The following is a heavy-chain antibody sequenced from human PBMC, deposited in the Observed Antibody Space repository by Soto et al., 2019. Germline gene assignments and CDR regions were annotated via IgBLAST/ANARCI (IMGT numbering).Heavy chain of an antibody. D-gene: IGHD4-17*01. Sequence: QLVESGGGVVPPGASLRLSCAASGFTFSTFGMHWVRQTPGKWLDWVAVISYDGNNKVYADSVKGRFTISRDNFKNTVDMVMNNLNVEDTAVYYCAKALQAYGDYDYDCYGRDVVGQGATVSFSS. CDR3: AKALQAYGDYDYDCYGRDV. V-gene: IGHV3-30*18. CDR1: GFTFSTFG. J-gene: IGHJ6*02. CDR2: ISYDGNNK.